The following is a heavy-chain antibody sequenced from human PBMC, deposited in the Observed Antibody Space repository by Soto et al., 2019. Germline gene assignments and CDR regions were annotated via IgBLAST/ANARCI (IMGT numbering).Heavy chain of an antibody. CDR3: ARRGWFGDYYYYGMDV. V-gene: IGHV4-31*03. D-gene: IGHD3-10*01. CDR1: GGSISSGGYY. Sequence: PSETLSLTCTVSGGSISSGGYYWSWIRQHPGKGLEWIGYIYYSGSTYYNPSLKSRVTISVDTSKXXXXXXXXXXTAADTAVYYCARRGWFGDYYYYGMDVWGQGTTVTVSS. J-gene: IGHJ6*02. CDR2: IYYSGST.